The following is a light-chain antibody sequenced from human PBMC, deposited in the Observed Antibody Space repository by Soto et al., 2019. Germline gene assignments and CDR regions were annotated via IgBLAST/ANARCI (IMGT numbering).Light chain of an antibody. J-gene: IGKJ1*01. Sequence: EIVLTQSPATLSLSPGETATLSCRASQSVSSTYLAWYQQKPGQAPGLLLYGASNRASGIPDRFAGSGSGTDFTLTISRLEPEDFAVYYCQQYDSSPQTFGQGTKVDI. CDR2: GAS. V-gene: IGKV3-20*01. CDR3: QQYDSSPQT. CDR1: QSVSSTY.